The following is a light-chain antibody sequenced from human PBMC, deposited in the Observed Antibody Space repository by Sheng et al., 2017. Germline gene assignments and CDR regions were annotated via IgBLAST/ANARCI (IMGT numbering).Light chain of an antibody. CDR3: QQRSNWPT. V-gene: IGKV3-11*01. J-gene: IGKJ2*01. CDR1: QSVTSY. Sequence: ENVLTQSPATLSLSPGERATLSCRASQSVTSYLAWYQQKPGQAPRLLIYGASNRATGIPARFSGSGSGTDFTLTISSLEPEDFAVYYCQQRSNWPTFGQGTKLEI. CDR2: GAS.